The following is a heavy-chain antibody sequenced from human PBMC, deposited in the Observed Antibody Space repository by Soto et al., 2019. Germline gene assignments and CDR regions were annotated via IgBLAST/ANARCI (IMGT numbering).Heavy chain of an antibody. CDR2: ISSSSSYI. D-gene: IGHD2-2*01. Sequence: GGSLRLSCAASGFTFSSYSMNWVRQAPGKGLEWVSSISSSSSYIYYADSVKGRFTISRDNAKNSLYLQMNSLRAEDTAVYYCVRTLGYCSSTSCYSRPFRYYGMDVWGQGTTVTVSS. J-gene: IGHJ6*02. CDR3: VRTLGYCSSTSCYSRPFRYYGMDV. V-gene: IGHV3-21*01. CDR1: GFTFSSYS.